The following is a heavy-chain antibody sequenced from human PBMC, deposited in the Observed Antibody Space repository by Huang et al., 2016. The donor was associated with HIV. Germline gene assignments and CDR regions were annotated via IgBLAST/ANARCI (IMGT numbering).Heavy chain of an antibody. Sequence: QVQLQQWGAGLLKPSETLSLTCAVCGGSFSGYYWSWIRQSPGQGLEWIGEINHSGSTNYNPSLKSRLTISVDTSKNQFSLKLSAVTAADTAVYYCARERMMSWLDDHDAFDIWGQGTMVTVSS. CDR2: INHSGST. CDR3: ARERMMSWLDDHDAFDI. CDR1: GGSFSGYY. V-gene: IGHV4-34*01. D-gene: IGHD1-1*01. J-gene: IGHJ3*02.